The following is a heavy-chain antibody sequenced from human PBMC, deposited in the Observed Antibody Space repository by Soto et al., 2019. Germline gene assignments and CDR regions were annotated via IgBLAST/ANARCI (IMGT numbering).Heavy chain of an antibody. V-gene: IGHV4-59*11. J-gene: IGHJ3*02. CDR1: GGSISSHY. CDR2: IYYSGST. Sequence: SETLSLTCAVSGGSISSHYWSWIRQPPGKSLEWIGFIYYSGSTNYNPSLKSRVTISIDTSKNQFSLKLSSVTAADTAVYYCARWEFGGDSANTGPNYAFDIWGQGTMVTVSS. D-gene: IGHD3-16*01. CDR3: ARWEFGGDSANTGPNYAFDI.